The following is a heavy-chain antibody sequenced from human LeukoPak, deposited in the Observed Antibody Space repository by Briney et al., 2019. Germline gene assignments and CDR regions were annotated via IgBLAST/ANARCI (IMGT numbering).Heavy chain of an antibody. J-gene: IGHJ6*03. Sequence: PGGSLRLSCAASGFTFSTYGIHWVRQAPGKGLEWLAFIRYDGTNKWYANSVKGRFTISRDNSKNMLYLQMSSLRAEDTAVYHCAKDRDYGDYPSAYYYYMDVWGKGTTVTVSS. D-gene: IGHD4-17*01. CDR2: IRYDGTNK. V-gene: IGHV3-30*02. CDR3: AKDRDYGDYPSAYYYYMDV. CDR1: GFTFSTYG.